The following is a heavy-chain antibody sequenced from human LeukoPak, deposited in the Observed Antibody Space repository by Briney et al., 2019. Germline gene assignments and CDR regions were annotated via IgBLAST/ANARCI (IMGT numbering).Heavy chain of an antibody. CDR1: GGSISSGDYY. D-gene: IGHD6-25*01. CDR2: IYYSGST. Sequence: PSETLSLTCTVSGGSISSGDYYWSWIRQPPGKGLEWIGYIYYSGSTYYNPSLKSRVTISVDTSKNQFSLKLSSVTAADTAVYYCARGPIRLSWFDPWGQGTLVTVSS. CDR3: ARGPIRLSWFDP. J-gene: IGHJ5*02. V-gene: IGHV4-30-4*08.